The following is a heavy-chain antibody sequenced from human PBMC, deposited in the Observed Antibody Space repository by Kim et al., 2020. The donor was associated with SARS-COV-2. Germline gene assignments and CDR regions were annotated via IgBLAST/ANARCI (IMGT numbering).Heavy chain of an antibody. CDR1: GFTFSSYA. D-gene: IGHD3-3*01. CDR2: ISGSGGST. J-gene: IGHJ6*02. V-gene: IGHV3-23*01. CDR3: AKDWSGYPYYYYGMDV. Sequence: GGSLRLSCAASGFTFSSYAMSWVRQAPGKGLEWVSAISGSGGSTYYADSVKGRFTISRDNSKNTLYLQMNSLRAEDTAVYYCAKDWSGYPYYYYGMDVWGQGTTVTVSS.